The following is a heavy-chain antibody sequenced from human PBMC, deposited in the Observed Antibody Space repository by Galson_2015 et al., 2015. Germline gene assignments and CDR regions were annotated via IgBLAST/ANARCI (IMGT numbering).Heavy chain of an antibody. CDR2: IKSKTDGGTT. D-gene: IGHD2-15*01. J-gene: IGHJ5*01. CDR3: TRDSNGGSDS. Sequence: SLRLSCAASGFTFSDAWMSWVRQAPGKGLEWVGRIKSKTDGGTTDYAAPVKGRFTISRDDSKNTLYLQVNSLKTEDTAVYYCTRDSNGGSDSWGQGTLVTVSS. CDR1: GFTFSDAW. V-gene: IGHV3-15*01.